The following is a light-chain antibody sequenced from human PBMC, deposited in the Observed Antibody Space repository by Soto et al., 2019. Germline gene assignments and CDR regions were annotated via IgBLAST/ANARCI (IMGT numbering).Light chain of an antibody. J-gene: IGLJ2*01. CDR3: QTWGTGIRVV. Sequence: QCVLTQSPSDSASLGASVKLTCTLSSGHRSYAIAWHQQQPEKGPRYLMKLNSDGSHSKGDGIPDRFSGSSSGAERYLTISSLQSEDEADYYCQTWGTGIRVVFGGGTKLTVL. CDR2: LNSDGSH. V-gene: IGLV4-69*01. CDR1: SGHRSYA.